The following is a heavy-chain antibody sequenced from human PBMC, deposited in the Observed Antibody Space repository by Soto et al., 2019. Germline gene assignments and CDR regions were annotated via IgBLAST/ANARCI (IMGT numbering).Heavy chain of an antibody. D-gene: IGHD3-3*01. CDR2: ISSDGNNK. Sequence: PGGSLRLSCAASGFTFGRCAMYWVRQAPGEGLDWVAVISSDGNNKYYADSVKGRFTISRDNSKNTLYLQMDSLRVEDTAVYYCANHPYYSFWSGPGDYWGQGTLVTVSS. CDR3: ANHPYYSFWSGPGDY. CDR1: GFTFGRCA. V-gene: IGHV3-30*04. J-gene: IGHJ4*02.